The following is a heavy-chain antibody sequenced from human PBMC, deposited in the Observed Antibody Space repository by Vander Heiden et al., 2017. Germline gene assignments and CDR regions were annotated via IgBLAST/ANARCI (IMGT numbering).Heavy chain of an antibody. CDR2: IYYSGST. CDR3: ARGYGDYDY. Sequence: QLQLQESGPGLVKPSETLSLTCTVSGGPISSSSYYWGWIRQPPGKGLEWIRSIYYSGSTYYNPSLKSRVTISVDTSKNQFSLKLSSVTAADTAVYYCARGYGDYDYWCQGTLVTVSS. CDR1: GGPISSSSYY. D-gene: IGHD4-17*01. V-gene: IGHV4-39*01. J-gene: IGHJ4*02.